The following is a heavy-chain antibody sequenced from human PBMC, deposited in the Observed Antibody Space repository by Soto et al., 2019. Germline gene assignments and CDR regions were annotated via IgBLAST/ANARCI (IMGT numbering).Heavy chain of an antibody. CDR3: ARGLASGDY. CDR1: GYTLTSFY. Sequence: QVKLVQPGAAVKKPGASVKLSCKASGYTLTSFYIHWVRQAPGQGLEWMGIINPNGGSTNYAHNFQGRGTMTRDTSTSTVYMDLSSLRSEDTAVYYCARGLASGDYWGQGTLVTVSS. V-gene: IGHV1-46*03. J-gene: IGHJ4*02. D-gene: IGHD6-6*01. CDR2: INPNGGST.